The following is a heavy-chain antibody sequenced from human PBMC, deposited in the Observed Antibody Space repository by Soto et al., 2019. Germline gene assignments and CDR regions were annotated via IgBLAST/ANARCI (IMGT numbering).Heavy chain of an antibody. CDR1: GFTFDDYP. V-gene: IGHV3-9*01. J-gene: IGHJ4*01. D-gene: IGHD6-19*01. CDR2: ISWNSGSL. Sequence: EVKLVEAGGGLVQPGSSLRLSCAASGFTFDDYPMHWVRQPPGKGLEWVSGISWNSGSLGYADSVKGRFTISRDNGKKYVYLHMNSLRAEDTAFYFCSKDLSPAVAGTSIDYWGHGTLVTVSA. CDR3: SKDLSPAVAGTSIDY.